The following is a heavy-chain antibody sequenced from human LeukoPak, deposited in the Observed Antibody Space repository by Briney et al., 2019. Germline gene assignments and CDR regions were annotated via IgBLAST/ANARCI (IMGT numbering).Heavy chain of an antibody. CDR2: ISGSGGST. D-gene: IGHD6-6*01. CDR3: ARDGLRDSSSSFSDY. J-gene: IGHJ4*02. V-gene: IGHV3-23*01. CDR1: GFTFSSYA. Sequence: GGSLRLSCAASGFTFSSYAMSWVRQAPGKGLEWVSAISGSGGSTYYADSVKGRFTISRDNSKNTLYLQMNSLRAEDTAVYYCARDGLRDSSSSFSDYWGQGTLVTVSS.